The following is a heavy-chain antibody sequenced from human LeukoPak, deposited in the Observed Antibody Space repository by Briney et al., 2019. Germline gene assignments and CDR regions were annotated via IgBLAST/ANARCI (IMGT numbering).Heavy chain of an antibody. CDR1: GGSLSVYY. V-gene: IGHV4-34*01. D-gene: IGHD3-3*01. J-gene: IGHJ5*02. Sequence: PSETLSLTCAVYGGSLSVYYWSCIPHPPGKGRDWIGEINHSGSTNFNPSLKSRVHISVDTSKNQYSLKQSSVTAADTDVYYWARGMSRDFWSGYYFPPPNNWFDPWGQGTLVTVSS. CDR3: ARGMSRDFWSGYYFPPPNNWFDP. CDR2: INHSGST.